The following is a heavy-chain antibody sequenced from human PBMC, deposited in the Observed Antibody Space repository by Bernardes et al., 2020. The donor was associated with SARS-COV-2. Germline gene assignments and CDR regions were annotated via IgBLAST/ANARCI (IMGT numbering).Heavy chain of an antibody. V-gene: IGHV4-59*01. CDR3: ARAAMGYDILTTYLSNYYYYGMDV. CDR1: GGSIGTYY. J-gene: IGHJ6*02. CDR2: IYYSGST. Sequence: SETLSLTCAVSGGSIGTYYWSWIRQPPGKGLEWIGYIYYSGSTNYNPSLKSRVTISVDTSKNQFSLKLSSVTAADTAVYYCARAAMGYDILTTYLSNYYYYGMDVWGQGTTVTVSS. D-gene: IGHD3-9*01.